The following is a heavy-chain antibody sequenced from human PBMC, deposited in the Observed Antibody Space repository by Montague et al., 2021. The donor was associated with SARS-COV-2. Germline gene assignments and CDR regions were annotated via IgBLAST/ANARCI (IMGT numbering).Heavy chain of an antibody. CDR1: GGSISDSNYL. V-gene: IGHV4-39*07. CDR2: IHYSGT. CDR3: ASSLISASGTGSNFDS. J-gene: IGHJ4*02. Sequence: SETLSLTCTVSGGSISDSNYLWGWIRQPPGKGLEWIGDIHYSGTYYNPSLRSRVTMSRDLSENQFSLRLRSVTAADTALYYCASSLISASGTGSNFDSWGQGTLVAVSS. D-gene: IGHD6-13*01.